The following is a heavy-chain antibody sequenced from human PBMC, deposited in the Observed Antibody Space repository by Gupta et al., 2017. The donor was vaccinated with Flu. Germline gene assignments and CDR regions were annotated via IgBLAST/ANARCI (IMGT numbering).Heavy chain of an antibody. Sequence: VELQESGPGLQKPSETLSPTCTLSSSSISSFYRTWIWQPPGKGQEWIGFIFYSGSTNYNPSLNSRVTISLDTSKNQFSLRLNSVTAADTAIYYCARVNYFDSSGYFGPDYWGLGTLVTVSS. D-gene: IGHD3-22*01. J-gene: IGHJ4*02. CDR1: SSSISSFY. CDR2: IFYSGST. CDR3: ARVNYFDSSGYFGPDY. V-gene: IGHV4-59*01.